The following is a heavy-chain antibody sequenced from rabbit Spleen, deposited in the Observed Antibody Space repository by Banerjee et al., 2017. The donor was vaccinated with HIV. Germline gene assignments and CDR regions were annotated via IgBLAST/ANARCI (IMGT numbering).Heavy chain of an antibody. Sequence: QEQLVESGGGLVQPEGSLTLTCTASGFSFNSYYYMCWVRQAPGKGLEWIGCIYTGSGTTYYASWAKGRFTISKTSSTTVTLQMTSLTAADTATYFCARLVPGVSDNLWGQGTLVTVS. CDR3: ARLVPGVSDNL. V-gene: IGHV1S45*01. J-gene: IGHJ4*01. CDR1: GFSFNSYYY. D-gene: IGHD4-1*01. CDR2: IYTGSGTT.